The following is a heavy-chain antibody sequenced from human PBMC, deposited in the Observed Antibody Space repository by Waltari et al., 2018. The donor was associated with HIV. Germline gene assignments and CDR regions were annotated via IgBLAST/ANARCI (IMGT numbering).Heavy chain of an antibody. Sequence: QVQLQESGPGLVTPSETLSLTCAVSGYSLSSGYYWGCIRQPPGKGLEWIGSIYHSGSTYYNPSLKSRVTISVDTSKNQFSLKLSAVTAADTAVYYCARVAATTVTTGFDYWGQGTLVTVSS. V-gene: IGHV4-38-2*01. D-gene: IGHD4-17*01. CDR3: ARVAATTVTTGFDY. CDR1: GYSLSSGYY. CDR2: IYHSGST. J-gene: IGHJ4*02.